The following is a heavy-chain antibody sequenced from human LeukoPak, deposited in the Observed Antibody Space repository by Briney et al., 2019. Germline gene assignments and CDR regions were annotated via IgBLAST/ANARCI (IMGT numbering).Heavy chain of an antibody. CDR3: ARGVEPLAANTLAY. V-gene: IGHV3-53*01. Sequence: GGSLRLSCAASGSTVITNDMTWVRQAPEKGLEWVSVLYSDGNTKCADSVQGRFTISRDNSKNTLYLEMNSLSPDDTAVYYCARGVEPLAANTLAYWGQGTLVTVSS. J-gene: IGHJ4*02. CDR1: GSTVITND. D-gene: IGHD1-14*01. CDR2: LYSDGNT.